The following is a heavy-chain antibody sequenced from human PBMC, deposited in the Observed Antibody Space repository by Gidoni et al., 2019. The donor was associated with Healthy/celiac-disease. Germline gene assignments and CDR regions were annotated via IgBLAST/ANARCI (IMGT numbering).Heavy chain of an antibody. CDR2: IYYSGST. J-gene: IGHJ4*02. CDR3: ARGLYYDSSGYYPRGNYFDY. D-gene: IGHD3-22*01. CDR1: GGSISSGGYY. V-gene: IGHV4-31*03. Sequence: QVQLQESGPGLVQPSQTLSLTCTVSGGSISSGGYYWSWIRQHPGKGLEWIGYIYYSGSTYYNPSLKSRVTISVDTSKNQFSLKLSSVTAADTAVYYCARGLYYDSSGYYPRGNYFDYWGQGTLVTVSS.